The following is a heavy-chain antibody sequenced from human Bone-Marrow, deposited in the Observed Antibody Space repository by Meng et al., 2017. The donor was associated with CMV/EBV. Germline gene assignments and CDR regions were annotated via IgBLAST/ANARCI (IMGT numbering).Heavy chain of an antibody. CDR3: AHASGYDFWSGYYLTFYNWFDP. CDR1: GFSHSTSGLG. Sequence: GLTLEKPAPTLTLTCTCTGFSHSTSGLGVGWIRQPPGKALEWLALIYWNDDKRYSPSLKSRLTITKDTSKNQVVLTMTNMDPVDTATYYCAHASGYDFWSGYYLTFYNWFDPWDQATLVTVSS. D-gene: IGHD3-3*01. J-gene: IGHJ5*02. CDR2: IYWNDDK. V-gene: IGHV2-5*01.